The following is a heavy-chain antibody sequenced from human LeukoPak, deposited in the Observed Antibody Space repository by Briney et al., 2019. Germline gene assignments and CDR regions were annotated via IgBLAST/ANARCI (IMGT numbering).Heavy chain of an antibody. CDR2: ISISTGAI. V-gene: IGHV3-48*01. D-gene: IGHD5-24*01. Sequence: GGSLRLSCAASGFTFSNYAMNWVRQAPGRGLEWVSYISISTGAIHYADSVKGRFTISRDNARNSLYLQMNSLRAEDTAVYYCARDLSHGSVYYYYMDVWGKGTTVTVSS. CDR3: ARDLSHGSVYYYYMDV. CDR1: GFTFSNYA. J-gene: IGHJ6*03.